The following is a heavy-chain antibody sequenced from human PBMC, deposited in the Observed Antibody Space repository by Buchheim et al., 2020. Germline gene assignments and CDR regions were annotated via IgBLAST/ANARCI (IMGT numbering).Heavy chain of an antibody. CDR3: ARGSIQLFDY. J-gene: IGHJ4*02. CDR1: GFTFSSYG. CDR2: ISYDGSNK. D-gene: IGHD5-18*01. Sequence: QVQLVESGGGVVQPGRSLRLSCAASGFTFSSYGMHWVRQAPGKGLEWVAVISYDGSNKYYADSVKGRFTISRDNAKNSLYLQMNSLRAEDTAVYYCARGSIQLFDYWGQGTL. V-gene: IGHV3-30*03.